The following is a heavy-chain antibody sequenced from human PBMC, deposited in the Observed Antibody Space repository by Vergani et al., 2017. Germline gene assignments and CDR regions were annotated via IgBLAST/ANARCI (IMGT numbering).Heavy chain of an antibody. D-gene: IGHD6-6*01. V-gene: IGHV3-30*18. CDR1: GFTSSSYG. CDR2: ISYDGSNK. CDR3: AKDRPYSSSALSY. J-gene: IGHJ4*02. Sequence: QVQLVESGGGVVQPGRSLRLSCAASGFTSSSYGMNWVRQAPGKGLEWVAVISYDGSNKYYADSVKGRFTISRDNSKNTLYLQMNSLRAEDTAVYYCAKDRPYSSSALSYWGQGTLVTVSS.